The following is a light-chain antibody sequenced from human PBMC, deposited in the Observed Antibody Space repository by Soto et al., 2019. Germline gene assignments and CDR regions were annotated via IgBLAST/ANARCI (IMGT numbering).Light chain of an antibody. CDR1: SSDLGSYNY. CDR3: SSYTSSSTVV. V-gene: IGLV2-14*01. Sequence: QSAVTQPASVSGSPGQSITISCTGTSSDLGSYNYVSWYQQHPGKAPKLMIYEVSNRPSGVSNRFSGSKSGNTASLTISGLQAEDEADYYCSSYTSSSTVVFGGGTKLTVL. CDR2: EVS. J-gene: IGLJ2*01.